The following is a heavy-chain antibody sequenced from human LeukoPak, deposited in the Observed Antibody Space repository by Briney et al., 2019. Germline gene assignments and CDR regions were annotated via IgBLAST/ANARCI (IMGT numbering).Heavy chain of an antibody. J-gene: IGHJ4*02. D-gene: IGHD3-22*01. Sequence: SETLSPTCTVSGGSISSYYWSWIRQPPGKGLEWIGYIYYSGSTNYNPSLKSRVTISVDTSKNQFSLKLSSVTAADTAVYYCARQGTDYYDSSGYYYVWGQGTLVTVSS. V-gene: IGHV4-59*08. CDR3: ARQGTDYYDSSGYYYV. CDR1: GGSISSYY. CDR2: IYYSGST.